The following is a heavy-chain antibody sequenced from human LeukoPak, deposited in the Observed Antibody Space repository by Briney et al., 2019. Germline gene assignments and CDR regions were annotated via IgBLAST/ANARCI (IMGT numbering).Heavy chain of an antibody. CDR2: INHSGST. CDR1: GGSFSGYY. CDR3: ARRRISRGYSYGRPYYYYGMDV. V-gene: IGHV4-34*01. J-gene: IGHJ6*02. Sequence: SETLSLTCAVYGGSFSGYYWSWIRQPPGKGLEWIGEINHSGSTNYNPSLKSRVTISVDTSENQFSLKLSSVTAADTAVYYCARRRISRGYSYGRPYYYYGMDVWGQGTTVTVSS. D-gene: IGHD5-18*01.